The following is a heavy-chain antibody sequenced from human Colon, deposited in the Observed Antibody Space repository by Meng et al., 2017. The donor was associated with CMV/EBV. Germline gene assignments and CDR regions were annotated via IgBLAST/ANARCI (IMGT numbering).Heavy chain of an antibody. Sequence: GSLRLSCTVSGGHISDYSWSWVRQAPGKGLEWIGYIYHSGTRYNPSNGKTNYNPSLRSRASISLDTSKNHFSLELSSVNAADTAVYYCARVGSSGWELAYWGQGVLVTVSS. J-gene: IGHJ4*02. CDR1: GGHISDYS. CDR2: IYHSGTRYNPSNGKT. CDR3: ARVGSSGWELAY. D-gene: IGHD6-19*01. V-gene: IGHV4-59*01.